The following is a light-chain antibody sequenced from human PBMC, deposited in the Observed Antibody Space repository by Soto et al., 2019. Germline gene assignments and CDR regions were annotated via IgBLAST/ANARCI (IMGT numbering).Light chain of an antibody. Sequence: DIQMTQSPSTLSGSVGDRVTITCRASQTISSWLAWYQQKPGEAPKLLIYDASSLESGVPSRFSGSGSGTEFTLTISSLQPDDFATYYCQQYNSYLWTFGQGTKVDIK. CDR2: DAS. CDR3: QQYNSYLWT. J-gene: IGKJ1*01. V-gene: IGKV1-5*01. CDR1: QTISSW.